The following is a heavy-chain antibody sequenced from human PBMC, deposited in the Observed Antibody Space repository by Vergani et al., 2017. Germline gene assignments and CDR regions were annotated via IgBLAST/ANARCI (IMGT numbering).Heavy chain of an antibody. CDR1: GYTFSNYY. CDR2: INPSGGHT. CDR3: ARVDYGILAGYRY. J-gene: IGHJ4*02. V-gene: IGHV1-46*03. D-gene: IGHD3-9*01. Sequence: VQVVQSGAEVKKSGASVKVSCKTSGYTFSNYYMPWVRQAPGQGLEWMGIINPSGGHTNYAQKFQGRVTMTRDTSTSTVYMELSSLRSEDTAIYYWARVDYGILAGYRYWGQGTLVTVSA.